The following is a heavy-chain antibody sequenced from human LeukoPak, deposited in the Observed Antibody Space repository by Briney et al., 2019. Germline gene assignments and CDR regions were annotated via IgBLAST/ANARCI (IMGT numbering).Heavy chain of an antibody. V-gene: IGHV4-4*07. J-gene: IGHJ3*02. CDR3: ARETMTTVAFDI. CDR2: VYTSGST. CDR1: GGSLSSYY. Sequence: SETLSLTCTVSGGSLSSYYWSWIRPPAGRGRGWVGRVYTSGSTNYNPSLKRRVTMSVDTSKHQFSLKLSSVTAADTAVYYCARETMTTVAFDIWGQGTMVTVSS. D-gene: IGHD4-11*01.